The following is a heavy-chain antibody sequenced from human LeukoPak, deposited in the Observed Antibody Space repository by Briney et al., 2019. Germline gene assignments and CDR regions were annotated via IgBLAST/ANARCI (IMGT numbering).Heavy chain of an antibody. Sequence: GGSLRLSCAASGFTFSIYNMNWVRQAPGKGLEWVSSISSSSGYIYYADSVKGRFSISRDNAKNSLYLQMNSLRGEDTAVYYCARVSVAGAVIDAFDIWGQGTMVTVSS. J-gene: IGHJ3*02. CDR2: ISSSSGYI. D-gene: IGHD6-19*01. CDR1: GFTFSIYN. V-gene: IGHV3-21*01. CDR3: ARVSVAGAVIDAFDI.